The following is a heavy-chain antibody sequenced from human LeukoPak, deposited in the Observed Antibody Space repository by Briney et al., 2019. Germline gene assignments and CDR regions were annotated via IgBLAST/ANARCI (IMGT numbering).Heavy chain of an antibody. CDR2: IVVGSGNT. D-gene: IGHD6-13*01. J-gene: IGHJ2*01. CDR3: AAAPGIAARPSGDL. V-gene: IGHV1-58*02. Sequence: ASVKVSRKASGFTFSSSAMQWVRQARGQRLEWIGWIVVGSGNTNYAQKFQERVTITRDMSTNTTYMELSSLRSEDTAVYYCAAAPGIAARPSGDLWGRGTLVTVSS. CDR1: GFTFSSSA.